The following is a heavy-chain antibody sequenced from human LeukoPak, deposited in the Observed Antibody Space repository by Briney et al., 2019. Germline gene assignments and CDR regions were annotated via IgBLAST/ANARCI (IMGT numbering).Heavy chain of an antibody. Sequence: PGGSLRLSCAASGFTFSSYAMSWVRQAPGKGLEWVSAITGSGTSTFHADFVKGRSTISRDNSKNTLYLQVNRLRAEDTAVYYCVPYCTTATCFGHWGQGTLVTVSS. V-gene: IGHV3-23*01. CDR3: VPYCTTATCFGH. CDR2: ITGSGTST. CDR1: GFTFSSYA. J-gene: IGHJ5*02. D-gene: IGHD2-8*01.